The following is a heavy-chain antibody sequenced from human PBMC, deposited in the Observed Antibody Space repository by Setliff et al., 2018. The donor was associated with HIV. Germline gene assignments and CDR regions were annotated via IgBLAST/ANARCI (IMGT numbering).Heavy chain of an antibody. CDR1: GYTFTSYP. D-gene: IGHD6-19*01. J-gene: IGHJ4*01. CDR2: INTSGCSA. CDR3: ARNQGDSSGWYAGDY. Sequence: GASVKVSCKASGYTFTSYPMHWVRQAPGQGLEWMGVINTSGCSAGYAEKFRGRVTMTRDTSTSTVYMDLRNLRSEDTAVYYCARNQGDSSGWYAGDYWGHGTLVTVSS. V-gene: IGHV1-46*01.